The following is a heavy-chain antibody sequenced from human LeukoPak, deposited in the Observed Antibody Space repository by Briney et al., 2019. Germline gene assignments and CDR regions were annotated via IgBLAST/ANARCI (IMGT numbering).Heavy chain of an antibody. CDR3: ASRDDYFDY. Sequence: SETLSLTCTVSGGSISSSSYYWGWIRQPPGKGLEWIGSIYYSGSTYYNPSLKSRVTISVDTSKNQFSLKLSSVTAADMAVYYCASRDDYFDYWGQGTLVTVSS. V-gene: IGHV4-39*07. CDR2: IYYSGST. J-gene: IGHJ4*02. CDR1: GGSISSSSYY.